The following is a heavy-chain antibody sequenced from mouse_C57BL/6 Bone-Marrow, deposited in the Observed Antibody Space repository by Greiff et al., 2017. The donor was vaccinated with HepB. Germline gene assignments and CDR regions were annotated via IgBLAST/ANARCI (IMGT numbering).Heavy chain of an antibody. D-gene: IGHD1-3*01. CDR3: ARFLYPFYFDY. Sequence: EVKLVESGGGLVQPGGSLSLSCAASGFTFTDYYMSWVRQPPGKALEWLGFIRNKANGYTTEYSASVKGRFTITSDNSQSILYLQMNALRAEDSATYYCARFLYPFYFDYWGQGTTLTVAS. CDR1: GFTFTDYY. J-gene: IGHJ2*01. CDR2: IRNKANGYTT. V-gene: IGHV7-3*01.